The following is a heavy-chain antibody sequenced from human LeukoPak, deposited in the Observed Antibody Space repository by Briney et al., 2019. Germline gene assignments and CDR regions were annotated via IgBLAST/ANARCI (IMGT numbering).Heavy chain of an antibody. V-gene: IGHV3-21*01. CDR1: GFTFSSYS. J-gene: IGHJ4*02. CDR2: ISGSSSYI. Sequence: KPGGSLRLSCAASGFTFSSYSMNWVRQAPGKGLEWVSSISGSSSYIYYADSVKGRFTISRDNAKNSLYLQMNSLRAEDTAVYYCARLGTVAGHTFDYWGQGTLVTVSS. CDR3: ARLGTVAGHTFDY. D-gene: IGHD6-19*01.